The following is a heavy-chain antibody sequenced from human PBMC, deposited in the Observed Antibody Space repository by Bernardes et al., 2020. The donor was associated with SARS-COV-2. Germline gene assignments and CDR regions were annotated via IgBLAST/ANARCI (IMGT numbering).Heavy chain of an antibody. CDR3: ARSNYGNNYYYGMDV. CDR2: INPNSGGT. J-gene: IGHJ6*02. V-gene: IGHV1-2*02. CDR1: GYTFTGHY. D-gene: IGHD4-4*01. Sequence: ASVKVSCKASGYTFTGHYMHWVRQAPGQGLEWMGWINPNSGGTNYAQKFQGRVTMTRDTSISTAYMELSRLRSDDTAVYYCARSNYGNNYYYGMDVWGQGTTVIVSS.